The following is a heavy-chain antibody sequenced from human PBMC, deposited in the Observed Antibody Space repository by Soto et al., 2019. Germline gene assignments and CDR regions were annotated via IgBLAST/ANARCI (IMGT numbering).Heavy chain of an antibody. CDR2: IVPVFGRP. V-gene: IGHV1-69*13. Sequence: ASVKVSCKASGGSFSNFGISWVRQAPGQGLEWMGGIVPVFGRPNYAQRFRGRLTITADESTSTGYMELISLRSDDTAVYFCARIVVGVTADYWGQGTLVTVSS. CDR3: ARIVVGVTADY. D-gene: IGHD1-26*01. J-gene: IGHJ4*02. CDR1: GGSFSNFG.